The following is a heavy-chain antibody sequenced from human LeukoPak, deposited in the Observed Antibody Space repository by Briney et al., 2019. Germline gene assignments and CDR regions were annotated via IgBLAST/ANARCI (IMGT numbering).Heavy chain of an antibody. J-gene: IGHJ4*02. V-gene: IGHV3-9*01. Sequence: GGSLRLSCAASGFTFDDYAMHWVRQAPGKGLEWVSGISWNSGSIGYADSVKGRFTISRDNAKNSLYLQMNSLRAEDTALYYCAKGSLTTVAYYFDYWGQGTLVTVSS. CDR2: ISWNSGSI. CDR1: GFTFDDYA. CDR3: AKGSLTTVAYYFDY. D-gene: IGHD4-23*01.